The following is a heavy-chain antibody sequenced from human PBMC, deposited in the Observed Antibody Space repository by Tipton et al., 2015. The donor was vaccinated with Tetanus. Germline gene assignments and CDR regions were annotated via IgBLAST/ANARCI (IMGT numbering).Heavy chain of an antibody. V-gene: IGHV4-39*01. Sequence: TLSLTCTVSGGSISSSSYYWGWIRQPPGKGLEWIGTINYSGSTYYNPSLKSRVTISVDTSKNQFSLKLSSVGAADTAVYYCARRTGGSYYALFDYWGQGTLVTVSS. CDR3: ARRTGGSYYALFDY. D-gene: IGHD1-26*01. J-gene: IGHJ4*02. CDR1: GGSISSSSYY. CDR2: INYSGST.